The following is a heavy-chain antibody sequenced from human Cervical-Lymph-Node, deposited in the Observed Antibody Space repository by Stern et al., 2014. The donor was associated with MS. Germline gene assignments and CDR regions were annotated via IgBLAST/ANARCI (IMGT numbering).Heavy chain of an antibody. CDR1: GGSVSSGRYY. D-gene: IGHD6-6*01. CDR3: ARSTSSRIEDYFDY. V-gene: IGHV4-61*01. CDR2: LYYSGRT. Sequence: QVQLQESGPGLVKPSETLSLTCTVSGGSVSSGRYYWSWIRQPPGKGLEWIRYLYYSGRTNYNPSLKSRVTISVDTSKNQFSLKLSSVTAADTAVYYCARSTSSRIEDYFDYWGQGTLVTVSS. J-gene: IGHJ4*02.